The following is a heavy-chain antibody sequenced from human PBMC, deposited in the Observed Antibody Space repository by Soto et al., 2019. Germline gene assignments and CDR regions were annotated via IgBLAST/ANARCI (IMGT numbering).Heavy chain of an antibody. V-gene: IGHV4-34*01. J-gene: IGHJ4*02. D-gene: IGHD5-12*01. CDR3: ARGLLSGYDPIGGGNDY. Sequence: QVQLQQWGAGLLKPSETLSLTCAVYGGSFSGYYWSWIRQPPGKGLEWIGEINHSGSTNYNPSLKRRVTISVDTSKNQFSLKLSSVTAADTAVYYCARGLLSGYDPIGGGNDYWGQGTLVTVSS. CDR1: GGSFSGYY. CDR2: INHSGST.